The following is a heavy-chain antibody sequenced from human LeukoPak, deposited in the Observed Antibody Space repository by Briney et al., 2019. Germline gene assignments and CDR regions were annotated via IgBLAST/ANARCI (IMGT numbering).Heavy chain of an antibody. CDR3: AKDSGPIVVVLDY. J-gene: IGHJ4*02. CDR2: ISYDGSNK. CDR1: GFTFSSYG. Sequence: PGRPLRLSCAASGFTFSSYGMHWVRQAPGKGLEWVAVISYDGSNKYYADSVKGRFTISRDNSKNTLYLQMNSLRAEDTAVYYCAKDSGPIVVVLDYWGQGTLVTVSS. D-gene: IGHD3-22*01. V-gene: IGHV3-30*18.